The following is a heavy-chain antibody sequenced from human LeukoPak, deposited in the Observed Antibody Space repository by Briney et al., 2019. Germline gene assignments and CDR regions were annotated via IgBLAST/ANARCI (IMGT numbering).Heavy chain of an antibody. CDR2: INPNSGGT. J-gene: IGHJ4*02. CDR3: ARDSQRLYFDY. Sequence: ASVKVSCKASGYTFTGYYMHWVRQAPGQGLEWMGWINPNSGGTNYAQKFQGRVTMTRDTSISTAYMELSSLRSEDTAVYYCARDSQRLYFDYWGQGTLVTVSS. CDR1: GYTFTGYY. V-gene: IGHV1-2*02.